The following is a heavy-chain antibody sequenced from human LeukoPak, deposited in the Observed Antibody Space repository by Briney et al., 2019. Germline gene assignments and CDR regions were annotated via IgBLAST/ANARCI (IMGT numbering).Heavy chain of an antibody. J-gene: IGHJ6*03. V-gene: IGHV4-4*07. CDR3: ARDTYYDYVWGSYPLTYYYYYMDV. D-gene: IGHD3-16*01. Sequence: PSETLSLTCTVSGGSLSSYYWSWIRQPAGKGLEWIGRIYTSGSTNNNPSLKRRVTMSVDTSKNQFSLKLSSVTAADTAVYYCARDTYYDYVWGSYPLTYYYYYMDVWAKGPRSPSP. CDR2: IYTSGST. CDR1: GGSLSSYY.